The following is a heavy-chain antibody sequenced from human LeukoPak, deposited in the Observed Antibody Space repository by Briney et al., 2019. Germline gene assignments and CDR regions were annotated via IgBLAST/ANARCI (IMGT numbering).Heavy chain of an antibody. V-gene: IGHV1-2*02. CDR1: GYTFTGYY. Sequence: GASVKVSCKASGYTFTGYYMHWVRQAPGQGLEWMGWINPNSGGTNYAQKFQGRVTMTRDTSISTAYMELSRLRSDDTAVYYCARGAGGKPRYCSSTSCYKGGYYYYGMDVWGQGTTVTVSS. D-gene: IGHD2-2*02. CDR2: INPNSGGT. CDR3: ARGAGGKPRYCSSTSCYKGGYYYYGMDV. J-gene: IGHJ6*02.